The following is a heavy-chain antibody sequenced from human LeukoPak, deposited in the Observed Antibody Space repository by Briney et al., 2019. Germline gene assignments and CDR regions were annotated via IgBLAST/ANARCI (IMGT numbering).Heavy chain of an antibody. D-gene: IGHD3-22*01. CDR3: ARDAEYDSSGYYDY. V-gene: IGHV3-30-3*01. CDR1: GFTFSSYA. J-gene: IGHJ4*02. CDR2: ISYDGSNK. Sequence: GRSLRLSCAASGFTFSSYAMHWVRQAPGKGLEWVAVISYDGSNKYYADSVKGRFTISRDNSKNTLYLQMNSLRAEDTAVYYCARDAEYDSSGYYDYWGQGTLVTVSS.